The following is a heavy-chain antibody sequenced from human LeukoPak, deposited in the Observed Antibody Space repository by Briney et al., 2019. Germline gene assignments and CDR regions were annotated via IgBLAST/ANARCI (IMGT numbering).Heavy chain of an antibody. CDR2: ISSSSSYI. V-gene: IGHV3-21*01. D-gene: IGHD4-11*01. CDR3: ARENYSGFDK. Sequence: GGSLRLSCAASGFTFSSYAMSWVRQGPGKGLEWVSSISSSSSYIYYADSVKGRFTISRDNAKNSLYLQMNSLRAEDTAVYYCARENYSGFDKWGQGTLVTVSS. J-gene: IGHJ4*02. CDR1: GFTFSSYA.